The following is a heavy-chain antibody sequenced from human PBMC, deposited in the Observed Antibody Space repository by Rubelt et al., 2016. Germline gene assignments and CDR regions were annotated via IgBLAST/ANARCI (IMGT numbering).Heavy chain of an antibody. CDR2: IYYTGST. CDR1: GGSFSGYY. D-gene: IGHD1-26*01. CDR3: AGGRGKFDY. J-gene: IGHJ4*02. V-gene: IGHV4-59*04. Sequence: QVQLQESGPGLVKPSETLSLTCAVYGGSFSGYYWSWIRQPPGKGLEWIGSIYYTGSTYYNTSLESRVTMSVDTSKNQFSLKLSSVTAADTAVYYCAGGRGKFDYWGQGTLVTVSS.